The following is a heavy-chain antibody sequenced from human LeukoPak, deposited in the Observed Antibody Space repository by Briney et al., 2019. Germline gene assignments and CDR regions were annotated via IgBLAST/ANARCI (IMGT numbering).Heavy chain of an antibody. J-gene: IGHJ4*02. CDR2: IYTSGST. Sequence: TASETLSLTCTVSGGSISSYYWSWIRQPPGKGLEWIGYIYTSGSTNYNPSLKSRITISVDTSKNQFSLKLSSVTAADTAVYYCVREHSSSADYWGQGTLVTVSS. CDR1: GGSISSYY. V-gene: IGHV4-4*09. D-gene: IGHD6-6*01. CDR3: VREHSSSADY.